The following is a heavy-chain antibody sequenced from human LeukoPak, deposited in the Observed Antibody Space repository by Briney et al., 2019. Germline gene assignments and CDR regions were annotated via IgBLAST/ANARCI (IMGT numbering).Heavy chain of an antibody. CDR1: GFNFSNYG. D-gene: IGHD2-2*01. CDR3: AKDLFYCSSTSCQPDY. J-gene: IGHJ4*02. CDR2: ISYDGSNK. V-gene: IGHV3-30*18. Sequence: GGSLRLSCAASGFNFSNYGIHWVRQAPGKGLEWVAVISYDGSNKYYADSVKGRFTISRDNSKNTLYLQMNSLRAEDTAVYYCAKDLFYCSSTSCQPDYWGQGTLVTVSS.